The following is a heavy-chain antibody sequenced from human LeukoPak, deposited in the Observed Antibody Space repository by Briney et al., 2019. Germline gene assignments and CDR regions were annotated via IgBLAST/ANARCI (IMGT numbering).Heavy chain of an antibody. J-gene: IGHJ3*02. CDR2: IYYSGST. D-gene: IGHD3-3*01. CDR1: GGSISSGGYY. V-gene: IGHV4-61*08. CDR3: ARAPDSYDFWSGYRSVDAFDI. Sequence: PSETLSLTCTVSGGSISSGGYYWSWIRQHPGKGLEWIGYIYYSGSTNYNPSLKSRVTISVDTSKNQFSLKLSSVTAADTAVYYCARAPDSYDFWSGYRSVDAFDIWGQGTMVTVSS.